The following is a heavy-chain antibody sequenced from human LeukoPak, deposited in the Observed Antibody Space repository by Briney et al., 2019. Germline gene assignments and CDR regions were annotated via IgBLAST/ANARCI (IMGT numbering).Heavy chain of an antibody. CDR2: INPNSGGT. V-gene: IGHV1-2*02. CDR3: ARNGGSYDILTGYYMGNWFDP. CDR1: GYTFTGYY. D-gene: IGHD3-9*01. J-gene: IGHJ5*02. Sequence: ASVKVSCKASGYTFTGYYMHWVRQAPGQGLEWMGWINPNSGGTNYAQKFQGRVTMTRDTSSSTAYMELSRLRSDDTAVYYCARNGGSYDILTGYYMGNWFDPWGQGTLVTVSS.